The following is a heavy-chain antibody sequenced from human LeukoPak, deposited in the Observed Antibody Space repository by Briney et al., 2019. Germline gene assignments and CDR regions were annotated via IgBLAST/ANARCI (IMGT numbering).Heavy chain of an antibody. D-gene: IGHD3-16*01. V-gene: IGHV1-8*03. J-gene: IGHJ3*02. CDR1: GGTFSSYA. CDR2: MNPNSGNT. Sequence: GASVKVSCKASGGTFSSYAISWVRQAPGQGLEWMGWMNPNSGNTGYAQKFQGRVTITRNTSISTAYMELSSLRSEDTAVYYCARGLGKERAFDIWGQGTMVTVSS. CDR3: ARGLGKERAFDI.